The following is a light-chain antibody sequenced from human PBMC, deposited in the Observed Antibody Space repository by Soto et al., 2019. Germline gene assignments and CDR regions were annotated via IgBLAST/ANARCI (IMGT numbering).Light chain of an antibody. J-gene: IGLJ2*01. CDR3: CSYAGSITFVI. V-gene: IGLV2-23*02. CDR2: EDS. Sequence: QSALTQPASVSGSPGQSITISCTGTSSDVGSYNLVSWYQQHPDKAPKLMIYEDSKRPSGVSNRFSGSKSGNTASLTISGLQAEDEADYYCCSYAGSITFVIFGGGTKVTAL. CDR1: SSDVGSYNL.